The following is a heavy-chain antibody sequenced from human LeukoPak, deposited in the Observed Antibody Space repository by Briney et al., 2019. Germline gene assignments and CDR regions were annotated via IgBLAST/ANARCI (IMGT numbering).Heavy chain of an antibody. V-gene: IGHV4-61*02. J-gene: IGHJ3*01. CDR3: ARKSGTRGAFDV. CDR2: IYDSRST. Sequence: PSETLSLTCTVSGGSISSGSYYWSWIRRPAGKGLEWIGRIYDSRSTNYNPSLKSRVIISVDTSKNQFSLNLNSVTAADTAVYYCARKSGTRGAFDVWGQGTMVTVAS. D-gene: IGHD1-26*01. CDR1: GGSISSGSYY.